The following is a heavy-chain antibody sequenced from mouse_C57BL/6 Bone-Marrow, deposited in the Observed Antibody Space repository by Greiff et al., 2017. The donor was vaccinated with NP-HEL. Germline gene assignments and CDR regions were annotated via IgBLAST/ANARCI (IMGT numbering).Heavy chain of an antibody. J-gene: IGHJ1*03. CDR2: INPNNGGT. CDR1: GYTFTDYY. V-gene: IGHV1-26*01. D-gene: IGHD1-1*01. Sequence: VQLQQSGPELVKPGASVKISCKASGYTFTDYYMNWVKQSHGKSLEWIGDINPNNGGTSYNQKFKGQATLTVDKSSSTAYMELRSLTSEDSAVYYCARSHNYYGSSYDWYFDVWGTGTTVTVSS. CDR3: ARSHNYYGSSYDWYFDV.